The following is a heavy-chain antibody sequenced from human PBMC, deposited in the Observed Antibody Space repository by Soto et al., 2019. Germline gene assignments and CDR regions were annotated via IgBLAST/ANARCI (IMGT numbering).Heavy chain of an antibody. D-gene: IGHD2-15*01. CDR1: GFTFSSYG. V-gene: IGHV3-30*18. CDR2: ISYDGSNK. Sequence: GGSLRLSCAASGFTFSSYGMHWVLQAPGKGLEWVAVISYDGSNKYYADSVKGRFTISRDNSKNTLYLQMNSLRDEDTAVYYCAKRNGTVVDNIYYYYYGMDVWGQXTTVTVSS. CDR3: AKRNGTVVDNIYYYYYGMDV. J-gene: IGHJ6*02.